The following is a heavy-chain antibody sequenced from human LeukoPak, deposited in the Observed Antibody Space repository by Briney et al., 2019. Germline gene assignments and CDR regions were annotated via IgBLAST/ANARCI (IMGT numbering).Heavy chain of an antibody. CDR2: IWYDGSNK. Sequence: PGGSLRLSCAASGFTFSSYGMHWVRQAPGKGLEWVAVIWYDGSNKYYADSVKGRFTISRDNSKNTLYLQMNSLRAEDTAVYYCARGDSSSWYVDYWAREPWSPSPQ. D-gene: IGHD6-13*01. CDR1: GFTFSSYG. V-gene: IGHV3-33*01. J-gene: IGHJ4*02. CDR3: ARGDSSSWYVDY.